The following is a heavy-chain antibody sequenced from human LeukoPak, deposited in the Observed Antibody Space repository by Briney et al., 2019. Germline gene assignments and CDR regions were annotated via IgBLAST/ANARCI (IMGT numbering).Heavy chain of an antibody. V-gene: IGHV3-30*18. CDR1: GFTFSSYG. D-gene: IGHD6-19*01. Sequence: PGGSLTLSCAASGFTFSSYGMHWVRQAPGKGLEWVAVISYDGSNKYYADSVKGRFTISRDNSKNTLYLQMNSLRAEDTAVYYCAKDSSGWSQASDYWGQGTLVTVSS. CDR3: AKDSSGWSQASDY. CDR2: ISYDGSNK. J-gene: IGHJ4*02.